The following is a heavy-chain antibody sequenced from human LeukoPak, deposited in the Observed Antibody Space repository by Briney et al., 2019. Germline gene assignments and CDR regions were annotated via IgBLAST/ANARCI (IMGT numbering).Heavy chain of an antibody. V-gene: IGHV4-59*01. Sequence: SETLSLTCTVSGGSITSYYWSWIRQPPGKGLECIGYIYYSGSTNYNPSLKSRVTISADTSKNQFSLKLSSVTAADTAVYYCVREILYCSGGSCYRGPFDNWGQGTLVTVSA. CDR3: VREILYCSGGSCYRGPFDN. CDR1: GGSITSYY. J-gene: IGHJ4*02. CDR2: IYYSGST. D-gene: IGHD2-15*01.